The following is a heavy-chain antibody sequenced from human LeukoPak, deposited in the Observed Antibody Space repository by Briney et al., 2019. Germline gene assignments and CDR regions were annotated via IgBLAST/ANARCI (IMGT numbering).Heavy chain of an antibody. V-gene: IGHV3-21*01. CDR3: ARDGDCTNGVCYPDY. Sequence: GGSLRLSCAASGFTFSSYSMNWVRQAPGKGLEWVSSISSSSSYIYYADSVKGRFTISRDNAKNSLYLQMNSLRAEDTAVYYCARDGDCTNGVCYPDYWGQGTLVTVSS. CDR2: ISSSSSYI. J-gene: IGHJ4*02. CDR1: GFTFSSYS. D-gene: IGHD2-8*01.